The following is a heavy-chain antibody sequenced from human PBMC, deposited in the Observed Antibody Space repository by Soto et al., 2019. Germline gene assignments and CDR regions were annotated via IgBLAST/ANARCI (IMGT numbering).Heavy chain of an antibody. CDR2: IYYSGST. D-gene: IGHD3-10*01. CDR1: GGSISSYY. Sequence: SETLSLTCTVSGGSISSYYWSWIRQPPGKGLEWIGYIYYSGSTNYNPSLKSRVTISVDTSKNQFSLKLSSVTAADTAVYYCARVQSGSGSYYNALYHNWFDPWGQGTLVTVSS. V-gene: IGHV4-59*01. J-gene: IGHJ5*02. CDR3: ARVQSGSGSYYNALYHNWFDP.